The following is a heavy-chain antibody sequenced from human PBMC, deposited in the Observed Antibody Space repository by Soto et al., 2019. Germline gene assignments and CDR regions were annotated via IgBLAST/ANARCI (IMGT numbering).Heavy chain of an antibody. CDR2: ITYDGSFQ. J-gene: IGHJ4*02. D-gene: IGHD1-7*01. CDR3: AKDRVGGTFYTPLGF. Sequence: PGGSLRRSCQASGFNFDNYGMHWVRQAPGKGLEWVAVITYDGSFQYYADSVKGRFTISRDNSKNTLFLHLNTLKPEDTAVYHCAKDRVGGTFYTPLGFWGQGTLVTV. CDR1: GFNFDNYG. V-gene: IGHV3-30*18.